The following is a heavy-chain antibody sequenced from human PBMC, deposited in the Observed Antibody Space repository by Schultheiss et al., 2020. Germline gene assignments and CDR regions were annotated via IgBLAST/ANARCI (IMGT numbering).Heavy chain of an antibody. V-gene: IGHV1-69*06. CDR3: ARGGTDYYVPYYFDY. Sequence: SVKVSCKASGGTFSSYAISWVRQAPGQGLEWMGGIIPIFGTANYAQKFQGRVTITADKSTSTAYMELSSLRSEDTAVYYCARGGTDYYVPYYFDYWGQGTLVNVYS. J-gene: IGHJ4*02. CDR2: IIPIFGTA. CDR1: GGTFSSYA. D-gene: IGHD3-10*02.